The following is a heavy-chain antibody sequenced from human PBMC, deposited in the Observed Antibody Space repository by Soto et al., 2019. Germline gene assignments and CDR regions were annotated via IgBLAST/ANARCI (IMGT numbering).Heavy chain of an antibody. V-gene: IGHV3-48*01. CDR3: ARGLGSSWFFL. Sequence: XXSLSLSCANSGFTFTKENMHWVPQAPGKGLEWISYIGSTSSPIKYADSVKGRFTISRDNAKSSLYLQMTSLRVEDTAVYYCARGLGSSWFFLWGQGVLVTVSS. CDR2: IGSTSSPI. D-gene: IGHD6-13*01. CDR1: GFTFTKEN. J-gene: IGHJ5*02.